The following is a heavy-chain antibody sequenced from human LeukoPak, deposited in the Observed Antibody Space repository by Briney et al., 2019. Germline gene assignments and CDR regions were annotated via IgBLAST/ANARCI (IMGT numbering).Heavy chain of an antibody. D-gene: IGHD3-10*01. Sequence: ASVKVSCKASGYTFTGYYMHWVRQAPGQGLEWMGWINPNSGGTNYAQKFQGWVTMTRDTSISTAYMELSRLRSDDTAVYYCARGGLVLYYYGSGSYSHWGQGTLVTVSS. V-gene: IGHV1-2*04. CDR3: ARGGLVLYYYGSGSYSH. J-gene: IGHJ4*02. CDR2: INPNSGGT. CDR1: GYTFTGYY.